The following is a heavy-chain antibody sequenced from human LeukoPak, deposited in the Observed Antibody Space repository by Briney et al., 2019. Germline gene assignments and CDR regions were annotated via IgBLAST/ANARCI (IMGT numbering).Heavy chain of an antibody. V-gene: IGHV1-2*02. J-gene: IGHJ4*02. CDR2: INPNSGGT. CDR1: GYTFTGYY. Sequence: ASVKVSCKASGYTFTGYYMHWVRQAPGQGLEWMGWINPNSGGTNYAQKFQGRVTMTEDTSTDTAYMELSSLRSEDTAVYYCATETPQLHDYWGQGTLVTVSS. D-gene: IGHD1-7*01. CDR3: ATETPQLHDY.